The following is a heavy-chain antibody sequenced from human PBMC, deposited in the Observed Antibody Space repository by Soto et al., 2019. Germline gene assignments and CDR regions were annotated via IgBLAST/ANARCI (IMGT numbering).Heavy chain of an antibody. CDR3: ARGERITMVRGVSYMDV. CDR1: GGSISSYY. V-gene: IGHV4-59*08. J-gene: IGHJ6*03. Sequence: PSETLSLTCTVSGGSISSYYWSWIRQPPGKGLEWIGYIYYSGSTNYNPSLKSRVTISVDTSKNQFSLKLSSVTAADTAVYYCARGERITMVRGVSYMDVWGKGTTVTVSS. D-gene: IGHD3-10*01. CDR2: IYYSGST.